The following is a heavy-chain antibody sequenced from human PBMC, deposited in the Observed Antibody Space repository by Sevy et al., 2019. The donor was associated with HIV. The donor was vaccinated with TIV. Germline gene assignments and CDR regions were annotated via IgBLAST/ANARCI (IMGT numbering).Heavy chain of an antibody. Sequence: GGSLRLSCVASGFIFSDYWMTWVRQAPGKGLEWVANIKQDGNEKYYMDPAKGRFTISRDNAKNSVYLQVNSLRAEDTAVYYCAREAVAGRSGPWKADYYYAGMDVWGQGTTVTVSS. CDR2: IKQDGNEK. CDR3: AREAVAGRSGPWKADYYYAGMDV. CDR1: GFIFSDYW. D-gene: IGHD6-19*01. J-gene: IGHJ6*02. V-gene: IGHV3-7*01.